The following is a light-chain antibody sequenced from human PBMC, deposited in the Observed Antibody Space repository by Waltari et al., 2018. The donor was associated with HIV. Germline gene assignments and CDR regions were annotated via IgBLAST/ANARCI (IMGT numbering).Light chain of an antibody. Sequence: QSALTQPASVSGSPGQSITFSCTGTSSDVGGYNYVSWYQQHPGKAPKLMISEVSNRPSGVTNRFSGSKSGNTASLTISGLQVEDEADYYCSSYTSSSTLYVFGTGTKVTVL. CDR1: SSDVGGYNY. CDR3: SSYTSSSTLYV. V-gene: IGLV2-14*01. CDR2: EVS. J-gene: IGLJ1*01.